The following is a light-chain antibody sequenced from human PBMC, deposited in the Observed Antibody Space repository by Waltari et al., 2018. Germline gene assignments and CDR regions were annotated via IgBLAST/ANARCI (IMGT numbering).Light chain of an antibody. CDR1: SSDVGSYNF. J-gene: IGLJ2*01. V-gene: IGLV2-23*02. CDR2: EAT. Sequence: QSALTQPASVSGSPGQSITISCTGTSSDVGSYNFVTWYQQHPGKAPKLMIYEATKRPSGVSNRFSGSKSGNTASLIISGLQAEDEADYYCCSYTTSNTFVFGGGTKLTVL. CDR3: CSYTTSNTFV.